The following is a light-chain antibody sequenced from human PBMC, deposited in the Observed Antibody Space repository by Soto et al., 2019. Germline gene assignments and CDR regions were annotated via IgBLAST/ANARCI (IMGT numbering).Light chain of an antibody. CDR2: EVN. CDR1: SNDVGAYNF. J-gene: IGLJ2*01. Sequence: QPALTQPPSASGSPGQSVTISCTGTSNDVGAYNFISWYQQHPGKAPKLMIYEVNKRPSGVPDRFSGSKSGNTASLTVSGLQAEDEADYYCSSYGGSNNLLFGGGTKVTVL. V-gene: IGLV2-8*01. CDR3: SSYGGSNNLL.